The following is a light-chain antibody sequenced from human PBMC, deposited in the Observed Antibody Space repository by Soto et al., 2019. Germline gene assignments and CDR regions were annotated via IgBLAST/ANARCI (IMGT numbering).Light chain of an antibody. V-gene: IGLV1-51*01. CDR1: SANIGNNY. J-gene: IGLJ2*01. CDR3: GTWDSSLSAGV. CDR2: DNN. Sequence: QSVLTQPPSVSAAPGQKVTISCSGSSANIGNNYVSWYQQLPGTAPKLLIYDNNKRPSGIPDRFPGSKSGTSATLGITGLQTGEEADYYCGTWDSSLSAGVFGGGTKVTVL.